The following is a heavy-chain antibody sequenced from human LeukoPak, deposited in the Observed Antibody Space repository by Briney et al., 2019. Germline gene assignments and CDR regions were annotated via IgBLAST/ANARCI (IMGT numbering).Heavy chain of an antibody. J-gene: IGHJ4*02. V-gene: IGHV1-2*02. Sequence: GASVKVSCTASGYTFTGYYMHWVRQAPGQGLEWMGWINPNSGGTNYAQKFQGRVTMTRDTSISTAYMELSRLRSDDTAVYYCATGDYYDSSGGDYWGQGTLVTVSS. D-gene: IGHD3-22*01. CDR1: GYTFTGYY. CDR3: ATGDYYDSSGGDY. CDR2: INPNSGGT.